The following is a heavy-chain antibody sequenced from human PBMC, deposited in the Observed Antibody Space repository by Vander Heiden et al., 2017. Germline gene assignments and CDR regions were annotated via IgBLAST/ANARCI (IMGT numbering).Heavy chain of an antibody. J-gene: IGHJ4*02. CDR3: AKDPRAAFGG. D-gene: IGHD3-16*01. CDR1: GFTFSSYA. Sequence: EVQLLESGGGLVQPGGSLRLSCAASGFTFSSYAMSWVRQAPGKVLEWFSAISGSGVSTDDADSVKGRFTISRDNSKNTLYLKMKRLRAEDTAVYYCAKDPRAAFGGWGQGTLVTVSS. V-gene: IGHV3-23*01. CDR2: ISGSGVST.